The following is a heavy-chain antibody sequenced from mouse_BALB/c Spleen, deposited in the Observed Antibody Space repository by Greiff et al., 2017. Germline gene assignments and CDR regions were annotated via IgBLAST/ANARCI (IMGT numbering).Heavy chain of an antibody. V-gene: IGHV1-7*01. CDR3: APRGTTPVPYYFDY. CDR1: GYTFTSYW. CDR2: INPSTGYT. D-gene: IGHD1-1*01. J-gene: IGHJ2*01. Sequence: VKLMESGAELAKPGASVKMSCKASGYTFTSYWMHWVKQRPGQGLEWIGYINPSTGYTEYNQKFKDKATLTADKSSSTAYMQLSSLTSEDSAVYYCAPRGTTPVPYYFDYWGQGTTLTVSS.